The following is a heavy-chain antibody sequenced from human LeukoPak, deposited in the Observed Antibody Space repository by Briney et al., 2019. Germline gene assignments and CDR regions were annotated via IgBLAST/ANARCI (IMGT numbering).Heavy chain of an antibody. J-gene: IGHJ4*02. CDR3: ARLHGDFWSGYYNY. CDR1: GYTFTSYD. Sequence: ASVKVSCKASGYTFTSYDINWVRQATGQGLEWMGWMNPNSGNTGYAQKFQGRVTMTRNTSISTAYMELSSLRSEDTAVYYCARLHGDFWSGYYNYWGQGTLVTVSS. V-gene: IGHV1-8*01. D-gene: IGHD3-3*01. CDR2: MNPNSGNT.